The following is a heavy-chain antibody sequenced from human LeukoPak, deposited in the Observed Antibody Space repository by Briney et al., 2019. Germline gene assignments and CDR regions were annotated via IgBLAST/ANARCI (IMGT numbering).Heavy chain of an antibody. V-gene: IGHV4-34*01. J-gene: IGHJ4*02. D-gene: IGHD3-10*01. CDR2: INHSGST. CDR1: GGSFSGYY. CDR3: ARRRRYYYGSGSYFFDW. Sequence: SETLSLTCAVYGGSFSGYYWSWIRQPPGKGLEWIGEINHSGSTNYNPSLKSRVTISVDTSKKQFSLKLSSVTAADTAVYYCARRRRYYYGSGSYFFDWWGQGTLVTVSS.